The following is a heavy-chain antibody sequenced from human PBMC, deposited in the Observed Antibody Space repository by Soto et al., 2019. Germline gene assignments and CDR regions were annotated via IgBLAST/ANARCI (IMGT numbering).Heavy chain of an antibody. V-gene: IGHV3-74*01. CDR1: GFSFRSHW. Sequence: GGSLRLSCAASGFSFRSHWMHWVRQAPGKGLVWVSRVNSDASSTSYAESVKGRFTISRDNAKNTLYLEMNTLRSEDTAVYFCARDGMYYYGMDVWGQGTTVTVSS. CDR2: VNSDASST. J-gene: IGHJ6*02. CDR3: ARDGMYYYGMDV.